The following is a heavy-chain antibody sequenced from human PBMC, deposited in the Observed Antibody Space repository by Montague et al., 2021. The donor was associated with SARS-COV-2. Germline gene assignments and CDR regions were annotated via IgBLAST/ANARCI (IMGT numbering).Heavy chain of an antibody. CDR3: ASPTYYYDSSGSDAFDI. V-gene: IGHV4-39*01. J-gene: IGHJ3*02. CDR1: GGSISSSSYY. D-gene: IGHD3-22*01. Sequence: TLSLTCTVSGGSISSSSYYWGWIRQPPGKGLEWIGSIYYSGSTYYNPSLKSRVTISVDTSKNQFSLKLSSVTAADTAVYYCASPTYYYDSSGSDAFDIWGQGTMVTVSS. CDR2: IYYSGST.